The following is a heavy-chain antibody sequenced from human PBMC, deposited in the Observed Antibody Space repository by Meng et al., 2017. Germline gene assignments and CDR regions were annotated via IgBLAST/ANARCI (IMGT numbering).Heavy chain of an antibody. V-gene: IGHV4-39*07. J-gene: IGHJ3*02. D-gene: IGHD5-18*01. CDR2: INHSGST. Sequence: SETLSLTCTVSGGSISSGGYYWSWIRQPPGKGLEWIGEINHSGSTNYNPSLKSRVTISVDTSKNQFSLKLSSVTAADTAVYYCARRGSRGYSSAGAFDIWGQGTMVTVSS. CDR1: GGSISSGGYY. CDR3: ARRGSRGYSSAGAFDI.